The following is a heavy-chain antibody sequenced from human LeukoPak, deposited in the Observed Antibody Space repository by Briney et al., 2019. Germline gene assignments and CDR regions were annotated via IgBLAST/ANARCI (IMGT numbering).Heavy chain of an antibody. V-gene: IGHV3-11*01. J-gene: IGHJ4*02. CDR2: ISSSGSTI. CDR3: ARDSRVATRGENLDY. Sequence: PGGSLRLSCAASGFTFSVYALNWVRQAPGKGLEWVSYISSSGSTIYYADSVKGRFTISRDNAKNSLYLQMNSLRAEDTAVYYCARDSRVATRGENLDYWGQGTLVTVSS. D-gene: IGHD5-24*01. CDR1: GFTFSVYA.